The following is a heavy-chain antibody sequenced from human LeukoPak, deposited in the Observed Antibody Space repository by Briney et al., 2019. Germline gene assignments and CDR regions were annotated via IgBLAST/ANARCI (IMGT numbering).Heavy chain of an antibody. CDR2: ISSSGSTI. Sequence: GGSLRLSCAASGFTFSSYEMNWVRQAPGKGLEWVSYISSSGSTIFYADSVRGRFTISRDISKNSLYLQMNSLRAEDTAVYYCARDVLVSGSYFYWGQGTLVTVSS. CDR3: ARDVLVSGSYFY. V-gene: IGHV3-48*03. CDR1: GFTFSSYE. J-gene: IGHJ4*02. D-gene: IGHD3-10*01.